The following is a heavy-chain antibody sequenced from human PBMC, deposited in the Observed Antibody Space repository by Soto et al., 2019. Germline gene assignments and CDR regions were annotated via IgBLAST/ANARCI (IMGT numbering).Heavy chain of an antibody. V-gene: IGHV1-69*13. CDR1: GGTFSSYA. Sequence: ASVKVSCKASGGTFSSYAISWVRQAPGQGLEWMGGIIPIFGTANYAQKFQGRVTITADESTSTAYMELSSLRSEDTAVYYCAREAIEGHYCSSTSCYRFYYGMDVWGQGTTVTVSS. CDR2: IIPIFGTA. J-gene: IGHJ6*02. CDR3: AREAIEGHYCSSTSCYRFYYGMDV. D-gene: IGHD2-2*01.